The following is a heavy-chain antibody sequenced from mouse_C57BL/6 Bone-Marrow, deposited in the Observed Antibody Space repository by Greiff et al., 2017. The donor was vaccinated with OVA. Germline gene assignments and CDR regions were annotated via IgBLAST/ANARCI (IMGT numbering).Heavy chain of an antibody. J-gene: IGHJ3*01. CDR3: ATYYSNYKAGLFAY. Sequence: EVQLVESGGGLVQPGESLKLSCESNEYEFPSHDMSWVRKTPEKRLELVAAINSDGGSTYYPDTMERRFIISRDNTKKTLYLQMSSLRSEDTALYYCATYYSNYKAGLFAYWGQGTLVTVSA. CDR2: INSDGGST. D-gene: IGHD2-5*01. V-gene: IGHV5-2*01. CDR1: EYEFPSHD.